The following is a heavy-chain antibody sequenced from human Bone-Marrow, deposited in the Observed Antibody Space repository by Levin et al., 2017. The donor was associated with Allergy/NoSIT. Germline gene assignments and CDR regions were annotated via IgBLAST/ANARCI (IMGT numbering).Heavy chain of an antibody. CDR2: IFHDGRT. D-gene: IGHD3-3*01. J-gene: IGHJ4*02. V-gene: IGHV4-31*03. CDR3: ARGVRGSVYDKMFDQTVDY. CDR1: GDSVTSGGYY. Sequence: SSETLSLTCTVSGDSVTSGGYYWSWIRQFPGKGLEWIGYIFHDGRTHYKPSLQSRLTFSVDTSKNYFSLNLTSVTAADTAIYSCARGVRGSVYDKMFDQTVDYWGQGALVTVSS.